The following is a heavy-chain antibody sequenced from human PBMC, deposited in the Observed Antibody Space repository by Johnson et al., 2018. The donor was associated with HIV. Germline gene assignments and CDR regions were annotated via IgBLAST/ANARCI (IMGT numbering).Heavy chain of an antibody. Sequence: VQLVDSGGGLVQPGGSLRLSCAASGFTFSSYDMHWVRQATGKGLEWVSAIGTAGNTYYPGSVKGRFTISREHAKNSLYLQMNSLRAEDTAVYYCATPLGGWRWGDAFDVWGQGTMVTVSS. CDR2: IGTAGNT. D-gene: IGHD3-16*01. J-gene: IGHJ3*01. CDR3: ATPLGGWRWGDAFDV. CDR1: GFTFSSYD. V-gene: IGHV3-13*01.